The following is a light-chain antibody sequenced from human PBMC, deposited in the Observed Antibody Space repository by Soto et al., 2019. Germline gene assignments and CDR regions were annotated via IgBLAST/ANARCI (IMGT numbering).Light chain of an antibody. V-gene: IGLV7-46*01. CDR2: DTS. Sequence: QAVVTQEPSLTVSPGGTVTLTCGSSTGAVTSGHYPYWFQQKPGQAPRTLIYDTSNKHSWTPARFSGSLLGGKAALTLSGAQPEDEAEYYCSSYTSSSTPVVFGGGTKLTVL. J-gene: IGLJ2*01. CDR3: SSYTSSSTPVV. CDR1: TGAVTSGHY.